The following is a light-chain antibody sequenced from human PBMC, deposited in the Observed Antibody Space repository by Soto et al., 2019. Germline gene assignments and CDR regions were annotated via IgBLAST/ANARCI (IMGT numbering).Light chain of an antibody. J-gene: IGLJ2*01. CDR1: SSDVGGYNH. CDR3: CSFTSLRSVV. CDR2: GVS. V-gene: IGLV2-14*01. Sequence: QSALTQPASVSGSPGQSITISCTGTSSDVGGYNHVSWYQHPPGRAPKLILFGVSDRPTGVSHRFPGSKSGNTASLTISGPQAEDEADYYCCSFTSLRSVVFGGASKLT.